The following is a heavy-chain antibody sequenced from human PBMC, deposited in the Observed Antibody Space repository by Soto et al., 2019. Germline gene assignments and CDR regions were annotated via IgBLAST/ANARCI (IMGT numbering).Heavy chain of an antibody. CDR1: GGAFKTYT. CDR3: ATWRTYSGSYCFDY. V-gene: IGHV1-69*06. D-gene: IGHD1-26*01. J-gene: IGHJ4*02. CDR2: IIPMYDSA. Sequence: QVQLVQSGAELKKPGSSVNVSCAASGGAFKTYTINWVRQAPGQGLEWIGQIIPMYDSANYAQRFKGRVTISADKSTNIAYMELSGLRSEDTALYYCATWRTYSGSYCFDYWGQRTLVSVSS.